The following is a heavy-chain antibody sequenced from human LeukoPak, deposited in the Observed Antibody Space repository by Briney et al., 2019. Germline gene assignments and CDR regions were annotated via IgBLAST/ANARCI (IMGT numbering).Heavy chain of an antibody. CDR2: IYPGDSDT. CDR3: ARTVDTTTSTFDY. CDR1: GYSFTNYW. V-gene: IGHV5-51*01. Sequence: GESLKISCKGSGYSFTNYWIGWVRQMPGKGLEWMGIIYPGDSDTRYSPSFQGQVTISADKSTSTAYLQWSSLKASDTAMYYCARTVDTTTSTFDYWGQGTLVTVSS. J-gene: IGHJ4*02. D-gene: IGHD5-18*01.